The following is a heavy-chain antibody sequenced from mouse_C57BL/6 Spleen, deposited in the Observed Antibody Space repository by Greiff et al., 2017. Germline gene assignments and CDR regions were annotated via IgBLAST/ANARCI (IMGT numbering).Heavy chain of an antibody. V-gene: IGHV2-5*01. J-gene: IGHJ4*01. CDR3: ASVTGSLYAMDY. D-gene: IGHD4-1*01. CDR2: IWRGGST. Sequence: QVQLQQSGPGLVQPSQSLSITCTVSGFSLTSYGVHWVRQSPGKGLEWLGVIWRGGSTDYNAAFMSRLGITKDNSKSQVFFKMNSLQADDTAIYYCASVTGSLYAMDYWGQGTSVTVSS. CDR1: GFSLTSYG.